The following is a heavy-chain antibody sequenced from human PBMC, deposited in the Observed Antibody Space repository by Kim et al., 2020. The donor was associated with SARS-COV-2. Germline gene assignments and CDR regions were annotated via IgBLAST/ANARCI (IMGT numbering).Heavy chain of an antibody. CDR3: ARGFSVQQLGRGWFDP. D-gene: IGHD6-13*01. CDR2: IYTSGST. CDR1: GGSISSGSYY. V-gene: IGHV4-61*02. Sequence: SETLSLTCTVSGGSISSGSYYWSWIRQPAGKGLEWIGRIYTSGSTNYNPSLKSRVTISVDTSKNQFSLKLSSVTAADTAVYYCARGFSVQQLGRGWFDPWGQGTLVTVSS. J-gene: IGHJ5*02.